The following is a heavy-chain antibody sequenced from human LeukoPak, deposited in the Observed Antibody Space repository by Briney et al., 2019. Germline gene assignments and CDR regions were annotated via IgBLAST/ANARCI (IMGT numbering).Heavy chain of an antibody. D-gene: IGHD3-16*01. CDR1: GDSFTGYY. CDR3: ARDGGLQSHFDF. V-gene: IGHV4-59*01. Sequence: PSETLSLTCNVIGDSFTGYYWNWIRQPPGKGLEWIGYIYYNENSNYSPSLKGRVTLSVDTSRNQFSLHLASVTAADTAMYYCARDGGLQSHFDFWGQGILVTVAS. CDR2: IYYNENS. J-gene: IGHJ4*02.